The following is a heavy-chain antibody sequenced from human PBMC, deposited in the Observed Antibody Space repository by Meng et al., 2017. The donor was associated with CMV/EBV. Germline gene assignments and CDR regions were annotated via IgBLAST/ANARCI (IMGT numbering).Heavy chain of an antibody. J-gene: IGHJ4*02. CDR2: ISSSSSTI. V-gene: IGHV3-48*04. CDR1: GFTFSSYS. CDR3: ARDYYDSSGYYDY. Sequence: GVLKISCAASGFTFSSYSMNWVRQAPGKGLEWVSYISSSSSTIYYADSVKGRFTISRDNAKNSLYLQMNSLRAEDTAVYYCARDYYDSSGYYDYWGQGTLVTVSS. D-gene: IGHD3-22*01.